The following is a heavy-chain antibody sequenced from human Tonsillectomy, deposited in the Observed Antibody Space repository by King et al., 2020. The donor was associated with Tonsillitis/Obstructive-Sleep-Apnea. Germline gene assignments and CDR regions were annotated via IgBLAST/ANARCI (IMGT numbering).Heavy chain of an antibody. CDR1: GFTFDDFG. D-gene: IGHD2-21*01. Sequence: VQLVESGGGVVRPGGSLRLSCAASGFTFDDFGMSWVRQAPGKGLEWVSSINWNSDTTIYADSVKGRFTISRDNAKNSLFLQMNSLRAEDTAFYYCAKVAGRAHWYFDLWGRGTLVTVSS. J-gene: IGHJ2*01. CDR3: AKVAGRAHWYFDL. CDR2: INWNSDTT. V-gene: IGHV3-20*04.